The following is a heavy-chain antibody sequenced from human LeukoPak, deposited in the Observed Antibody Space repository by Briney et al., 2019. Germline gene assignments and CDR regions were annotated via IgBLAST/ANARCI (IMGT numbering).Heavy chain of an antibody. D-gene: IGHD2-15*01. CDR2: IYSGGST. J-gene: IGHJ4*02. V-gene: IGHV3-53*01. CDR3: ARGRMGVDYYFDY. CDR1: GFTVSSNY. Sequence: GGSLRLSCAASGFTVSSNYMSWVRQAPGKGLEWVSVIYSGGSTYYADSVKGRFTISRDNSKNMLYLQMNSLRAEDTAVYYCARGRMGVDYYFDYWGQGTLVTVSS.